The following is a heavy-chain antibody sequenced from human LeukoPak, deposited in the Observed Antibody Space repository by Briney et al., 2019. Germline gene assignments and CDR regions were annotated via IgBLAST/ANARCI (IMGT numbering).Heavy chain of an antibody. CDR1: GFSLSTSGLS. Sequence: SGPTLVNPTQTLTLTCTFSGFSLSTSGLSASWIRQPPGKALEWLALIDWDDDKYYSTSLKTRLTISKDTSKNQVVLTMTNMDPVDTATYYCARIRYYYDSSGHFDYWGQGTLVTVSS. V-gene: IGHV2-70*01. J-gene: IGHJ4*02. D-gene: IGHD3-22*01. CDR2: IDWDDDK. CDR3: ARIRYYYDSSGHFDY.